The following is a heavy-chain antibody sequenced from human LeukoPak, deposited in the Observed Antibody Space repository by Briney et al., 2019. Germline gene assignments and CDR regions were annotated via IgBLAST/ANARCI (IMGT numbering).Heavy chain of an antibody. V-gene: IGHV3-23*01. J-gene: IGHJ6*02. D-gene: IGHD4-17*01. CDR3: AKLDTELYGDYARCGMDV. Sequence: SGGSLRLSCAASGFTFSSYAMSWVRQAPGKGLEWVSAISGSGGSTYYADSVKGRFTISRDNSKNTLYLQMNSLRAEDEAVYYCAKLDTELYGDYARCGMDVWGQGTTVTVSS. CDR1: GFTFSSYA. CDR2: ISGSGGST.